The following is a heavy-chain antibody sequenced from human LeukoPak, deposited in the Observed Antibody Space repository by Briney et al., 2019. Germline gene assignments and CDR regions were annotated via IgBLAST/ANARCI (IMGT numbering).Heavy chain of an antibody. CDR3: ARAELNDYDPHLGY. Sequence: PGRSLRLSRAASGFTYSNYVMHWVGQAPGKGLEWVAILWYDGSNRYYADSVKGRFTISRDYSKNTLYLQMNSLRAEDTAVYYCARAELNDYDPHLGYWGRGFLVTVSS. J-gene: IGHJ4*02. CDR1: GFTYSNYV. V-gene: IGHV3-33*01. D-gene: IGHD4-17*01. CDR2: LWYDGSNR.